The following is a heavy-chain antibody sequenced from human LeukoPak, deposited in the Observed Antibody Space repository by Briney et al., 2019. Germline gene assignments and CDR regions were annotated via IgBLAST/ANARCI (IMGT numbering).Heavy chain of an antibody. CDR2: ISAYNGNT. D-gene: IGHD1-26*01. J-gene: IGHJ4*02. V-gene: IGHV1-18*01. CDR1: GYTFTSYG. CDR3: ATDLILGSGSYRDY. Sequence: VASVKVSCKASGYTFTSYGISWVRQAPGQGLEWMGWISAYNGNTNYAQKLQGRVTMTTDTSTDTAYMELSSLRSEDTAVYYCATDLILGSGSYRDYWGQGTLVTVSS.